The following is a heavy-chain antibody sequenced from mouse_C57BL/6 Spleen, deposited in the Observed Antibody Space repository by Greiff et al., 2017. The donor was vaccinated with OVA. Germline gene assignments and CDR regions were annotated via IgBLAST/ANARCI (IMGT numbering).Heavy chain of an antibody. CDR3: ARTTVVDAMDY. V-gene: IGHV1-52*01. J-gene: IGHJ4*01. CDR2: IDPSDSET. Sequence: QVQLQQSGAELVRPGSSVKLSCKASGYTFTSYWMHWVKQRPIQGLEWIGNIDPSDSETHYNQKFKDKATLTVDKSSSTAYMQLSSLTSEDSAVYYCARTTVVDAMDYWGQGTSVTVSS. D-gene: IGHD1-1*01. CDR1: GYTFTSYW.